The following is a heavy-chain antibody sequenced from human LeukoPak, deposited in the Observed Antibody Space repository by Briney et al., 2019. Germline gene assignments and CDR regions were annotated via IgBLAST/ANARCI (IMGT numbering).Heavy chain of an antibody. D-gene: IGHD6-13*01. J-gene: IGHJ4*02. CDR3: ARGSIPVSSSWFYYFDY. Sequence: GGSLRLSCAASGFTFNSYAMNWVRQAPGKGLEWVSVIYSDGSTYYADSVRGRFTISRDNSKNTLSLQMSSLRVEDTAVYYCARGSIPVSSSWFYYFDYWGQGTLVTVSS. CDR1: GFTFNSYA. V-gene: IGHV3-53*01. CDR2: IYSDGST.